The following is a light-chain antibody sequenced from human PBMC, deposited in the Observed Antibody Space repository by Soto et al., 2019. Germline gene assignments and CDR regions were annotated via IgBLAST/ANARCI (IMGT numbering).Light chain of an antibody. CDR2: DVG. J-gene: IGLJ1*01. CDR3: RSYSSTSSYV. Sequence: QSALTQPASASGSPGQSITISCTGTSNDVGGYRFVSWYQQHPGKAPKLIIYDVGTRPSGVSNRFSASKSGNTASLTISGLQAEDEADYYCRSYSSTSSYVFGTGTKVTVL. CDR1: SNDVGGYRF. V-gene: IGLV2-14*03.